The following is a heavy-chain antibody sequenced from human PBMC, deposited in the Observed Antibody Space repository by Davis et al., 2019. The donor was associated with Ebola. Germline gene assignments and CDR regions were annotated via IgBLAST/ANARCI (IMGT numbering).Heavy chain of an antibody. Sequence: GESLKISCGASGFTVSRSYMNWVRQAPGKGLEWVSVIYSGGTTYYADSVRGRFTISRDNSKNTLYLQMNSLRAEDTAVYYCARVGYCSGGSCYQGLDYWGQGTLVTVSS. J-gene: IGHJ4*02. CDR3: ARVGYCSGGSCYQGLDY. CDR1: GFTVSRSY. V-gene: IGHV3-66*01. CDR2: IYSGGTT. D-gene: IGHD2-15*01.